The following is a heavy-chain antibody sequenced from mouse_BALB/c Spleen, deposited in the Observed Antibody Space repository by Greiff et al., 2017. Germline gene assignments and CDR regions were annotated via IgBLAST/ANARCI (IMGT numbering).Heavy chain of an antibody. J-gene: IGHJ1*01. V-gene: IGHV2-2*02. CDR3: ARTMDTTGWYFDV. Sequence: VQRVESGPGLVQPSQSLSITCTVSGFSLTSYGVHWVRQSPGKGLEWLGVIWSGGSTDYNAAFISRLSISKDNSKSQVFFKMNSLQANDTAIYYCARTMDTTGWYFDVWGAGTTVTVSS. CDR1: GFSLTSYG. CDR2: IWSGGST. D-gene: IGHD2-2*01.